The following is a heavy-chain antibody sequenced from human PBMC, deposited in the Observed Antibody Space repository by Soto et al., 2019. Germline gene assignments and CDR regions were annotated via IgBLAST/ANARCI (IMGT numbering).Heavy chain of an antibody. J-gene: IGHJ4*02. CDR1: GFTFSTYG. Sequence: GGSLRLSCAASGFTFSTYGMHWVRQAPGKGLEWVAFISYDGSNKYYAESVKGRFTISRDNSKNKLYLQMNSLRAEDTAVYYCAKDYTDYTYSFDYWGQGTLVTVSS. D-gene: IGHD4-4*01. V-gene: IGHV3-30*18. CDR2: ISYDGSNK. CDR3: AKDYTDYTYSFDY.